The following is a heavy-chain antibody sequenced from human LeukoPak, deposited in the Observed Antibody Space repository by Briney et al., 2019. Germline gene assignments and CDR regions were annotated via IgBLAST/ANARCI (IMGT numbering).Heavy chain of an antibody. CDR1: GYTLARYG. CDR2: ITGGNDKT. V-gene: IGHV1-3*01. J-gene: IGHJ4*02. Sequence: ASVKVSCKASGYTLARYGIHWVRQAPGQSLEWMGWITGGNDKTKYSQMFQGRVTVTRDTSASAAYMELSSLKSEDTAVYYCAVGTTGSTVHFDYWGQGTLVTVSS. D-gene: IGHD4-17*01. CDR3: AVGTTGSTVHFDY.